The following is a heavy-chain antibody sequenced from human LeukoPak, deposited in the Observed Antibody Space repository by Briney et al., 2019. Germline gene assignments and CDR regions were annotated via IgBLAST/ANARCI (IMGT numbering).Heavy chain of an antibody. V-gene: IGHV4-39*07. CDR1: GGSISSSSYY. Sequence: SETLSLTCTVSGGSISSSSYYWGWIRQPPGKGLEWIGSIYYSGSTYYNPSLKSRVTISVDTSKNQFSLKLSSVTAADTAVYYCARVSPGVPLTMVRGALDYWGQGTLVTVSS. J-gene: IGHJ4*02. D-gene: IGHD3-10*01. CDR3: ARVSPGVPLTMVRGALDY. CDR2: IYYSGST.